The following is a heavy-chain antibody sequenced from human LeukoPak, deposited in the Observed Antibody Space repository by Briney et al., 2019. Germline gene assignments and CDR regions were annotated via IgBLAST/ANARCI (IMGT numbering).Heavy chain of an antibody. J-gene: IGHJ6*03. CDR1: GGSISSYY. V-gene: IGHV4-59*01. D-gene: IGHD6-13*01. Sequence: SETLSLICTVSGGSISSYYWSWIRQPPGKGLEWIGYIYYSGSTNYNPSLKSRVTISVDTSKNQFSLKLSSVTAADTAVYYCAKDLSNTWYSYMDVWGKGTTVTVSS. CDR2: IYYSGST. CDR3: AKDLSNTWYSYMDV.